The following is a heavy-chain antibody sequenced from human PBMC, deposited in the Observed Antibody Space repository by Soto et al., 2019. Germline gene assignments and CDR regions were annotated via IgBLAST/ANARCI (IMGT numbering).Heavy chain of an antibody. CDR1: GGSMSSNY. CDR2: IYTSGTT. Sequence: PSETLSLTCTVSGGSMSSNYWSWIRQSAGKGLEWIGRIYTSGTTNYNPSIKSRVTMSVDTSKNRFSLKLTSVTAADTAVYYCARDQRLDSESSPWYLYFDSWGQGSMVTVSS. CDR3: ARDQRLDSESSPWYLYFDS. J-gene: IGHJ4*02. D-gene: IGHD6-19*01. V-gene: IGHV4-4*07.